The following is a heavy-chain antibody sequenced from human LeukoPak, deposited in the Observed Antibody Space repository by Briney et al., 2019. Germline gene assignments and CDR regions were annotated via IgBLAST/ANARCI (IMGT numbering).Heavy chain of an antibody. Sequence: GGSLRLSCAASGFTFDACSMHWGCHGPGVGLEWVSLVGLRGHRTFYADSVEGRFTISRDNSRNSLYLHMSSLRTEDTALYYCVKEVIYSSWVSFDSWGRGTLVTVSS. J-gene: IGHJ4*02. CDR2: VGLRGHRT. D-gene: IGHD4-11*01. V-gene: IGHV3-43*01. CDR3: VKEVIYSSWVSFDS. CDR1: GFTFDACS.